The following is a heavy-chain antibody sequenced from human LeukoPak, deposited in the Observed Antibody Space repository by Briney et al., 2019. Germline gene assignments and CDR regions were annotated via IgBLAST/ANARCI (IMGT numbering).Heavy chain of an antibody. CDR2: INPNSGGT. Sequence: APVKVSCKASGYTFTGYYMHWVRQAPGQGLEWMGRINPNSGGTNYAQKFQGRVTMTRDTSISTAYMELSRLRSDDTAVYYCATPGYCSSTSCSPSYYYGMDVWGQGTTVTVSS. V-gene: IGHV1-2*06. D-gene: IGHD2-2*01. CDR3: ATPGYCSSTSCSPSYYYGMDV. J-gene: IGHJ6*02. CDR1: GYTFTGYY.